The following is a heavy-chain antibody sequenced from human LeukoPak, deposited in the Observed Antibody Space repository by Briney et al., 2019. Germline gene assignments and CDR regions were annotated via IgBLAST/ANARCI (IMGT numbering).Heavy chain of an antibody. J-gene: IGHJ6*03. D-gene: IGHD4-17*01. CDR3: ARLDYGDLYYYYMDV. CDR2: TYYSGST. CDR1: GGSISSYY. V-gene: IGHV4-59*01. Sequence: SETLSLTCTVSGGSISSYYWSWIRQPPGKGLEWIGYTYYSGSTNYNPSLKSRVTISVDTSKNQFSLKLSSVTAADTAVYYCARLDYGDLYYYYMDVWGKGTTVTVSS.